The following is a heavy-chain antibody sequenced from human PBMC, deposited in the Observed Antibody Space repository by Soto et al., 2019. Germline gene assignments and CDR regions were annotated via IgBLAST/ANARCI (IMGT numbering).Heavy chain of an antibody. V-gene: IGHV4-30-2*01. D-gene: IGHD4-17*01. Sequence: SETLSLTCAVSGGSISSGGYSWSWIRQPPGKGLEWIGYIYHSGSTYYNPSLKSRVTISLDRPKKQFSLKLSSVTAAETAVYYCARGMTTVTTLDYWGQGTLVTVSS. CDR2: IYHSGST. CDR3: ARGMTTVTTLDY. CDR1: GGSISSGGYS. J-gene: IGHJ4*02.